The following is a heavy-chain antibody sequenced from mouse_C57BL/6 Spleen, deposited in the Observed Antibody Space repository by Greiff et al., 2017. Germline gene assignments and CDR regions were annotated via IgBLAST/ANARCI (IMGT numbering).Heavy chain of an antibody. Sequence: QVQLQQSGAELVRPGASVTLSCKASGYTFTDYEMHWVKQTPVHGLEWIGAIDPETGGTAYNQKFKGKAILTADKSSSTAYMELRSLTSEDSAVYYCTSRGTGTGFAYWGQGTLVTVSA. CDR1: GYTFTDYE. J-gene: IGHJ3*01. CDR2: IDPETGGT. V-gene: IGHV1-15*01. D-gene: IGHD4-1*01. CDR3: TSRGTGTGFAY.